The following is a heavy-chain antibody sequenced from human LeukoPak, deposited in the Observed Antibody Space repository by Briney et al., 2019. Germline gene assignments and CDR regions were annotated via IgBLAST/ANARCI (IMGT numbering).Heavy chain of an antibody. J-gene: IGHJ6*04. D-gene: IGHD3-10*02. CDR2: ISSSGSTI. V-gene: IGHV3-48*04. Sequence: GGSLRLSCATSGFSFSSYSMNWVRQAPGKGLEWVSYISSSGSTIYYADSVKGRFTISRDNAKNSLYLQMNSLRAEDTAVYYCAELGITMIGGVWGKGTTVTISS. CDR3: AELGITMIGGV. CDR1: GFSFSSYS.